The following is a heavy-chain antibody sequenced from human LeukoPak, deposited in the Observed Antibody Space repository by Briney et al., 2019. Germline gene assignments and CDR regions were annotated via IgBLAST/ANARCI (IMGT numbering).Heavy chain of an antibody. J-gene: IGHJ4*02. Sequence: ASVKVSCKASEGTFSSYAISWVRQAPGQGLEWMGGIIPIFGTANYAQKFQGRVTITTDESTSTAYMELSSLRSEDTAVYYCASGSVYYYDNSGYYYFDYWGQGTLVTVSS. CDR2: IIPIFGTA. CDR1: EGTFSSYA. D-gene: IGHD3-22*01. CDR3: ASGSVYYYDNSGYYYFDY. V-gene: IGHV1-69*05.